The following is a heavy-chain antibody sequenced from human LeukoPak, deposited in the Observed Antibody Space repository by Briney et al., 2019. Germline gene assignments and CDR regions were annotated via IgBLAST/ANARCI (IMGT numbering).Heavy chain of an antibody. D-gene: IGHD1-7*01. CDR1: GYTFTSYA. Sequence: ASVKVSCKASGYTFTSYAMHWVRQAPGQRLEWMGWINAGNGNTKYSQKSQGRVTITRDTSASTAYMELSSLRSEDTAVYYCARARHNWNSIYFDYWGQGTLVTVSS. J-gene: IGHJ4*02. V-gene: IGHV1-3*01. CDR2: INAGNGNT. CDR3: ARARHNWNSIYFDY.